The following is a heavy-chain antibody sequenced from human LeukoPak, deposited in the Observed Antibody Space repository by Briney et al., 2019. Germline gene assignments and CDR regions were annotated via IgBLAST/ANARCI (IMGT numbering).Heavy chain of an antibody. Sequence: ASVKVSCKASGYTFTSYDINWVRQATGQGLEWMGWMNPNSGNTGYAQKFQGRVTMTRNTSISTAYMELSSLRSEDTAVYYCARDHRITMIVVVSDAFDIWGQGTMVTVSS. CDR2: MNPNSGNT. J-gene: IGHJ3*02. D-gene: IGHD3-22*01. V-gene: IGHV1-8*01. CDR3: ARDHRITMIVVVSDAFDI. CDR1: GYTFTSYD.